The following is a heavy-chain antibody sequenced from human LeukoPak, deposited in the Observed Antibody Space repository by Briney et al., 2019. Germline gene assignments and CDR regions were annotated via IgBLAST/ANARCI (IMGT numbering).Heavy chain of an antibody. Sequence: SETLSLTCTVSGGSISSYYWSWLRQPPGKGLEWIGYIYYSGSTNYNPSLKSRVTISVDTSKNQFSPKLSSVTAADTAVYYCARDLYAYCSSTSCPYWYFDLWGRGTLVTVSS. V-gene: IGHV4-59*01. D-gene: IGHD2-2*01. CDR2: IYYSGST. CDR1: GGSISSYY. CDR3: ARDLYAYCSSTSCPYWYFDL. J-gene: IGHJ2*01.